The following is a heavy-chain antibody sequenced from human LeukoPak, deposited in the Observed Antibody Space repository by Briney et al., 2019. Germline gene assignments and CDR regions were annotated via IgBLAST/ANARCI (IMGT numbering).Heavy chain of an antibody. Sequence: ASVKVSCKASGYTFTGYYMHWGRQAPGQRLQWMGWSNPNSGGTNYAQTFQGRVTMTRDTSISTAYMELSRLRAYNTAVYYCARVTGVRNLYYDSRRGWFDPWGQGTLVTVSS. CDR2: SNPNSGGT. CDR3: ARVTGVRNLYYDSRRGWFDP. J-gene: IGHJ5*02. CDR1: GYTFTGYY. D-gene: IGHD3-22*01. V-gene: IGHV1-2*02.